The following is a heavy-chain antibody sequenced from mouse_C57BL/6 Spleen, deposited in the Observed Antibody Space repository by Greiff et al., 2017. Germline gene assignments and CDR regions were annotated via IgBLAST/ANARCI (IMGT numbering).Heavy chain of an antibody. CDR1: GYSFTGYY. Sequence: VQLKQSGPELVKPGASVKISCKASGYSFTGYYMNWVKQSPEKSLEWIGEINPSTGGTTYNQKFKAKATLTVDKSSSTAYMQLKSLTSEDSAVYYCARSHYYGSSPFDYWGQGTTLTVSS. CDR2: INPSTGGT. CDR3: ARSHYYGSSPFDY. J-gene: IGHJ2*01. D-gene: IGHD1-1*01. V-gene: IGHV1-42*01.